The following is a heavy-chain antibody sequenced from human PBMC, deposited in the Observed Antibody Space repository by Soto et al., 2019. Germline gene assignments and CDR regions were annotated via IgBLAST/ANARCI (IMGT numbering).Heavy chain of an antibody. CDR2: IKSKTDGGTT. CDR1: GFTFSNAW. D-gene: IGHD3-22*01. Sequence: VQLVESGGGLVKTGGSLRLSCAASGFTFSNAWINWVRQAPGKGLEWVVRIKSKTDGGTTDFAAPVKGRFAISRDDSKYMVYLQMNSLKTEDTGIYDCTTDSYSTMIGVRFDYWGHGTLVTVTS. V-gene: IGHV3-15*07. J-gene: IGHJ4*01. CDR3: TTDSYSTMIGVRFDY.